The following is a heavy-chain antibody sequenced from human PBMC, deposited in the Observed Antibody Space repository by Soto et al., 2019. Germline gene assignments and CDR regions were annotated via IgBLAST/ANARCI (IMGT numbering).Heavy chain of an antibody. Sequence: ASVKVSCKASGYNFINYGITWVRQAPGQGLEWMGWISVHNGNIKYAQKLQGRVTMTTDTSTSTAYMELRSLRSDDTAVYYCVRDLDGSGSYYTDYWGPGTVVTVS. J-gene: IGHJ4*02. CDR2: ISVHNGNI. V-gene: IGHV1-18*01. CDR1: GYNFINYG. D-gene: IGHD3-10*01. CDR3: VRDLDGSGSYYTDY.